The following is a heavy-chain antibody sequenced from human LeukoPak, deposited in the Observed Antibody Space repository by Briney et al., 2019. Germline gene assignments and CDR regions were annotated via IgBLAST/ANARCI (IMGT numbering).Heavy chain of an antibody. V-gene: IGHV1-8*01. CDR3: ATPRYSSGWSSHYYYYYGMDV. CDR1: GYTFTSYD. J-gene: IGHJ6*02. D-gene: IGHD6-19*01. CDR2: MNHNSGNK. Sequence: ASVKVSCKASGYTFTSYDINWVRQATGQGLEWMGWMNHNSGNKAYAQRFQGRVTMTRNTSISKAYMELSSLRSEDTAVYYCATPRYSSGWSSHYYYYYGMDVWGQGTTVTVSS.